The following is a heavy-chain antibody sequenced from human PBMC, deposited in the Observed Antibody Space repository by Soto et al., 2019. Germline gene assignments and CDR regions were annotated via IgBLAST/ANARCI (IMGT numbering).Heavy chain of an antibody. Sequence: QVQLVQSGAEVKEPGSSVRVSCKASGGTFDNFIMNWVRQTPGQGLEWMGGIVPMLGTPTYAEKFKGRVTISATGSTSTVYMEVTSLRSEDTAIYYCASNGTYSFSFSQYSGMDVWGQGTTVTVS. CDR1: GGTFDNFI. CDR3: ASNGTYSFSFSQYSGMDV. J-gene: IGHJ6*02. CDR2: IVPMLGTP. V-gene: IGHV1-69*01. D-gene: IGHD1-26*01.